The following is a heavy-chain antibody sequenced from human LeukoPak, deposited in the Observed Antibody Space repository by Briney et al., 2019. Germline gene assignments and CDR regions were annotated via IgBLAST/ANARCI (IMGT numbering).Heavy chain of an antibody. J-gene: IGHJ6*03. D-gene: IGHD5-12*01. Sequence: GGSLRLSCAASGFTFSSYSMNWVRQAPGKGLEWVSSISSSSSYIYYADSVKGRFTISRDNAKNSLYLQMNSLRAEDTDVYYCARVLYSGYGPDYYYMDVWGKGTTVTVSS. CDR1: GFTFSSYS. CDR2: ISSSSSYI. V-gene: IGHV3-21*01. CDR3: ARVLYSGYGPDYYYMDV.